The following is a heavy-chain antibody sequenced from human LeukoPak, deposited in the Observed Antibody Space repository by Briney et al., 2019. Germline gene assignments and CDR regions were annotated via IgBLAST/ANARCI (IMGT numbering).Heavy chain of an antibody. CDR3: AKVRSGSYSPYFDY. Sequence: PGGSLRLSCAASGFTFSSYAMSWVRQAPGKGLEWVSAISSSGGSTYCTDSVKGRFTISRDNSKNTLYLQMNSLRAEDTAVYYCAKVRSGSYSPYFDYWGQGTLVTVSS. D-gene: IGHD1-26*01. CDR2: ISSSGGST. V-gene: IGHV3-23*01. J-gene: IGHJ4*02. CDR1: GFTFSSYA.